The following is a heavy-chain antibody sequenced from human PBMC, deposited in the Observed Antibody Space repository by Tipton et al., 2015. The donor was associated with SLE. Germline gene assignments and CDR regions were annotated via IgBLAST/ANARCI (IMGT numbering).Heavy chain of an antibody. J-gene: IGHJ5*02. CDR3: ARGRCSSTSCYLSGFDP. CDR1: GGSFSGYY. CDR2: INHSGGT. D-gene: IGHD2-2*01. V-gene: IGHV4-34*01. Sequence: LRLSCAVYGGSFSGYYWSWIRQPPGKGLEWIGEINHSGGTNYNPSLKSRVTISVDTSKNQFSLKLSSVTAADTAVHYCARGRCSSTSCYLSGFDPWGQGTLVTVSS.